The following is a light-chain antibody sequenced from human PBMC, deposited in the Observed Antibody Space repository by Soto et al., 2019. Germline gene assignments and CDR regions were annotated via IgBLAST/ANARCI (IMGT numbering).Light chain of an antibody. CDR2: DVS. J-gene: IGLJ1*01. CDR3: SSYTSSTTEV. Sequence: QSALTQPASVSGSPGQSITISCTGTSSDVGGYNYVSWYQQHPGKAPKLMIYDVSSRPSGVSNRFSGSKSGNTASLTISGLQAEDEADYYCSSYTSSTTEVFGTGTKVTV. CDR1: SSDVGGYNY. V-gene: IGLV2-14*01.